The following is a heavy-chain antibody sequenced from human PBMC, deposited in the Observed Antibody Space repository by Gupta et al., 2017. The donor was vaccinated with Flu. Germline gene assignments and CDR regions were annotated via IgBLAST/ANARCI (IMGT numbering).Heavy chain of an antibody. V-gene: IGHV3-23*01. D-gene: IGHD2-8*01. CDR3: PKDPAPPVYH. CDR1: GFTFSSYA. J-gene: IGHJ5*02. CDR2: ISGVCGSR. Sequence: EVQLLESGGGWVQPGGSLSLSSAASGFTFSSYAMSWVRQAQGTGLEWVSAISGVCGSRNSTDSVKGRFTISRDNSKNTLYLQKNSLRAEDTAVYYCPKDPAPPVYHWGQGTLVTVSS.